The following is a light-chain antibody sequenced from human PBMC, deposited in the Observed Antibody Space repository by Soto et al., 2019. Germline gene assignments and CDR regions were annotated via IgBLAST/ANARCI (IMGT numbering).Light chain of an antibody. CDR2: KAS. CDR1: QSISTW. Sequence: DIQTTQSPSTLSASVGDRVTITCRASQSISTWLAWYQQKPGKAPKLLIYKASSLRNGVPSRFSGSGSGTEFTLTIYSLQPDDFASYYCQQYNGYPHTFGQGTKLEIK. CDR3: QQYNGYPHT. V-gene: IGKV1-5*03. J-gene: IGKJ2*01.